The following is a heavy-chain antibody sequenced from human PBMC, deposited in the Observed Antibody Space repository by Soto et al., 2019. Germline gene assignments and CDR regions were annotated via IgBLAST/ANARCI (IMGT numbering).Heavy chain of an antibody. D-gene: IGHD6-13*01. V-gene: IGHV4-4*02. CDR1: GASVSSTYW. CDR2: INHRGSA. J-gene: IGHJ4*02. CDR3: ARYNAASGTYYFDY. Sequence: PSETLSLTCAVSGASVSSTYWWSWVRQPPGKGPEWIGEINHRGSANYNPSLKSRVTMSLDFSKSQFSLRLTSVTAADTAVYFCARYNAASGTYYFDYWGRGALVTVSS.